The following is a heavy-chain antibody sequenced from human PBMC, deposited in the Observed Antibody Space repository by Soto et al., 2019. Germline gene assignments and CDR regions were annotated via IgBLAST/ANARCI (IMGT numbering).Heavy chain of an antibody. CDR2: IIPILGIA. CDR3: ARERDYYDSSGYYPAFDY. J-gene: IGHJ4*02. V-gene: IGHV1-69*08. CDR1: GGTFSSYT. Sequence: QVQLVQSGAEVKKPGSSVKVSCKASGGTFSSYTISWVRQAPGQGLEWMGRIIPILGIANYAQKFQGRVTITEDKSTSTAYRELSSLRSEDTAVYYCARERDYYDSSGYYPAFDYWGQGTLVTVSS. D-gene: IGHD3-22*01.